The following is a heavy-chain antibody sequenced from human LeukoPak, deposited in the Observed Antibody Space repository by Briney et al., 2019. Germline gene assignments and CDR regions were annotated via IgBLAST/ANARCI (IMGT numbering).Heavy chain of an antibody. D-gene: IGHD2-15*01. J-gene: IGHJ4*02. V-gene: IGHV4-59*01. CDR1: VASISSYN. Sequence: SETLSSTCTASVASISSYNCSLLRPPPRGGLEWAGYIYYSSSTYYNPSLKSRFTISVDTSKNQFSLKLSSVAAADTAVYYCAGGVVAALDFDYWGQGTLVTVSS. CDR3: AGGVVAALDFDY. CDR2: IYYSSST.